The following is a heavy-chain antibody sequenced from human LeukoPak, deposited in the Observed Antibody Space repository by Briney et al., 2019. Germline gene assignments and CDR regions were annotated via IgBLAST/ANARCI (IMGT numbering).Heavy chain of an antibody. CDR2: INPSGST. D-gene: IGHD5-12*01. CDR1: GGSFSGLY. CDR3: ARVWSRYSGYDV. Sequence: SQTLSLTCAVYGGSFSGLYCGWIRQPPGNGREWIGEINPSGSTNYNPSLKSRVPISVDTSKNQISLMLSTVTAADTAVYYCARVWSRYSGYDVWGRGTLVTVSS. J-gene: IGHJ2*01. V-gene: IGHV4-34*01.